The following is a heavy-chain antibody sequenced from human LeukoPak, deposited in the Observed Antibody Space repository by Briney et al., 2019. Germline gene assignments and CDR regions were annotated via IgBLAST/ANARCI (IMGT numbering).Heavy chain of an antibody. CDR2: NSSGGSTV. CDR1: GFTFSSYE. D-gene: IGHD1-26*01. J-gene: IGHJ3*02. CDR3: ARVIIVGATGI. Sequence: GGSLRLSCAASGFTFSSYEMNWVRQAPGKGLEWVSYNSSGGSTVHYADSVKGRFTISRDNAKNSLYLQMNSLRAEDTAVYYCARVIIVGATGIWGQGTMVTVSS. V-gene: IGHV3-48*03.